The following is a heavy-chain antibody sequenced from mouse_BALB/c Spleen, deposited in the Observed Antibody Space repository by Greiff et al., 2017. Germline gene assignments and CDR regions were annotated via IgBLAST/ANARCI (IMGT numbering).Heavy chain of an antibody. CDR3: ARGTGAMDY. V-gene: IGHV5-12-2*01. J-gene: IGHJ4*01. CDR2: ISNGGGST. D-gene: IGHD3-3*01. CDR1: GFTFSSYT. Sequence: EVKVEESGGGLVQPGGSLKLSCAASGFTFSSYTMSWVRQTPEKRLEWVAYISNGGGSTYYPDTVKGRFTISRDNAKNTLYLQMSSLKSEDTAMYYCARGTGAMDYWGQGTSVTVSS.